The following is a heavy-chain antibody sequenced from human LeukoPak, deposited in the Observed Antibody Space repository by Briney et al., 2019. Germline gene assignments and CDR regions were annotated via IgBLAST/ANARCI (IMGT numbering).Heavy chain of an antibody. Sequence: PSETLSLTCTVSGGSISSSSYYWGWIRQPPGKGLEWIGSIYYSGSTYYNPSLKSRVTISVDTSKNQFSLKLSSVTAADTAVYYCARGKILRYCSSTSCRPFDYWGQGALVTVSS. J-gene: IGHJ4*02. D-gene: IGHD2-2*01. CDR1: GGSISSSSYY. CDR3: ARGKILRYCSSTSCRPFDY. CDR2: IYYSGST. V-gene: IGHV4-39*07.